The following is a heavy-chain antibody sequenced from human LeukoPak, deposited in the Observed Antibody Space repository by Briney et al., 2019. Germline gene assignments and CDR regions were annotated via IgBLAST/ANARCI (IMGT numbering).Heavy chain of an antibody. D-gene: IGHD3-10*01. CDR3: AKDPGMVRGPNGMDV. CDR2: ISSSSSTI. J-gene: IGHJ6*02. V-gene: IGHV3-48*04. Sequence: GGSLRLSCGGSGFTFSSYSMNWVRQAPGKGLGWVSYISSSSSTIYYADSVKGRFTISRDNAKNSLYLQMNSLRAEDTAVYYCAKDPGMVRGPNGMDVWGQGTTVTVSS. CDR1: GFTFSSYS.